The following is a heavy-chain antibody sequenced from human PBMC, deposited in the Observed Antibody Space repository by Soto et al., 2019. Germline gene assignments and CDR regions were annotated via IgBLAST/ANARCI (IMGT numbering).Heavy chain of an antibody. CDR2: IHHSGDT. D-gene: IGHD3-10*01. Sequence: QVQLQESGPGLVKPSGTLSLTCAVSGDSISSTYCWTWVRQPPGKGLERIGEIHHSGDTNYNPSLKSRVTMSVDKSKNQFSLNLNSVTAADTAVYYCARIDYGSGSYYSFDYWGQGTLVTVSS. CDR3: ARIDYGSGSYYSFDY. J-gene: IGHJ4*02. CDR1: GDSISSTYC. V-gene: IGHV4-4*02.